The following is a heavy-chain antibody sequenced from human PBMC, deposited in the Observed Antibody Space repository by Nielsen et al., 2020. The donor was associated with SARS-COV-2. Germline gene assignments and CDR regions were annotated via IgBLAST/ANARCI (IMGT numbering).Heavy chain of an antibody. V-gene: IGHV3-11*06. CDR3: ARDNLWFGELSGY. CDR1: GFTFSDYY. Sequence: GESLKISCAASGFTFSDYYMSWTRQAPGKGLEWVSYISSSSSYTNYADSVKGRFTISRDNAKNSLYLQMNSLRAEDTAVYYCARDNLWFGELSGYWGQGTLVTVSS. CDR2: ISSSSSYT. D-gene: IGHD3-10*01. J-gene: IGHJ4*02.